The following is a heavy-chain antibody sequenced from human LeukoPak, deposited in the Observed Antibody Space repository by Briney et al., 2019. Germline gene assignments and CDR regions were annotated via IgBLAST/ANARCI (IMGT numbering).Heavy chain of an antibody. J-gene: IGHJ4*02. CDR1: GDSIRSSNW. D-gene: IGHD4-17*01. Sequence: SGTLSLTCDVSGDSIRSSNWWNWIRQPPGKGLEWIGYIYYSGSTYYNPSLKSRVTISVDTSKNQFSLKLSSVTAADTAVYYCAREPSGDYLDYWGQGTLVTVSS. V-gene: IGHV4-30-4*01. CDR2: IYYSGST. CDR3: AREPSGDYLDY.